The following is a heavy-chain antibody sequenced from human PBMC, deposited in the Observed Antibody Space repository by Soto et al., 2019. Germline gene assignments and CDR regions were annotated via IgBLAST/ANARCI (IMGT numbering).Heavy chain of an antibody. CDR3: ARRLAGYYYYGMDV. V-gene: IGHV4-61*01. J-gene: IGHJ6*02. CDR2: IYYSGST. Sequence: SETLSLTCTVSGGSVSSGSYYWSWIRQPPGKGLEWIGYIYYSGSTNYNPSLKGRVTISVDTSKNQFSLKLSSVTAADTAVYYCARRLAGYYYYGMDVWGQGTTVTVSS. CDR1: GGSVSSGSYY.